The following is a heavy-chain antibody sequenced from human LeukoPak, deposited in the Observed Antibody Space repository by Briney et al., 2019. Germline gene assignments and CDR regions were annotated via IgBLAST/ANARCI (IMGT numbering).Heavy chain of an antibody. D-gene: IGHD6-19*01. J-gene: IGHJ4*02. Sequence: PSETLSLTCAGYGGSFSGYYWSWIRQPPGKRLEWIGEINHSGSTNYNPSLKSRVTISVDTSKNQFSLKLSSVTAADTAVYYCARGGSSGWYFNLRGLNYWGQGTLVTVSS. CDR3: ARGGSSGWYFNLRGLNY. V-gene: IGHV4-34*01. CDR2: INHSGST. CDR1: GGSFSGYY.